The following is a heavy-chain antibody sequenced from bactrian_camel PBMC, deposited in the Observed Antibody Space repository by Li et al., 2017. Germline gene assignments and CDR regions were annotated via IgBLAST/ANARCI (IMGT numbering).Heavy chain of an antibody. D-gene: IGHD2*01. CDR2: IYTGGGST. J-gene: IGHJ4*01. CDR3: AVDGYSGGYMYAIGH. Sequence: QVQLVESGGGLVQPGGSLTLSWAASGYPYSGYCMGWFRQAPGKEREGVATIYTGGGSTYYADSVKGRFTIARDNAKNILYLQLNSPKTEDTGMYYCAVDGYSGGYMYAIGHWGQGTQVTVS. V-gene: IGHV3S1*01. CDR1: GYPYSGYC.